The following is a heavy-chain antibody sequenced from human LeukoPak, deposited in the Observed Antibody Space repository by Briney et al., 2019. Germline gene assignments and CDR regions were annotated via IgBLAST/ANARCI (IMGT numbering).Heavy chain of an antibody. Sequence: GGSLRLSCAASGFTFSSYSMNWVRQAPGKGLEWVSSISFDSTYIYYADSVKGRFTISRDDAKNSLYLQMNSLRAEDTAVYYCAELGITMIGGVWGKGTTATISS. CDR3: AELGITMIGGV. J-gene: IGHJ6*04. D-gene: IGHD3-10*02. V-gene: IGHV3-21*01. CDR2: ISFDSTYI. CDR1: GFTFSSYS.